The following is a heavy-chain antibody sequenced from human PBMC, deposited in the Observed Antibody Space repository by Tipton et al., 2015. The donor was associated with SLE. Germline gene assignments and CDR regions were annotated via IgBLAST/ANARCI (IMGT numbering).Heavy chain of an antibody. CDR3: ARQELTRLYYGMDV. CDR2: IYKSGIS. Sequence: TLSLTCAVSGGSLTNSYWWTWVRQTPGKGLEWIGTIYKSGISYTNPSLRSRLTISVDTSKNQFSLNLTSVTAADTAVYFCARQELTRLYYGMDVWGKGTTVTVSS. D-gene: IGHD1-7*01. V-gene: IGHV4-4*01. CDR1: GGSLTNSYW. J-gene: IGHJ6*04.